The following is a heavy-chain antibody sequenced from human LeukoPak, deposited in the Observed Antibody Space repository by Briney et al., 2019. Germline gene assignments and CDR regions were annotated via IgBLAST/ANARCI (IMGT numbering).Heavy chain of an antibody. Sequence: QPGGSLRLSCAASGFTFSSYWMHWVRQAPGKGLVWVSRINSDGSSTSYADSVKGRFTISRDNAKNTLYLQMDSLRAEDTAVYYCRGYSYGYDYYYGMDVWGQGTTVTVSS. CDR3: RGYSYGYDYYYGMDV. CDR1: GFTFSSYW. CDR2: INSDGSST. D-gene: IGHD5-18*01. J-gene: IGHJ6*02. V-gene: IGHV3-74*01.